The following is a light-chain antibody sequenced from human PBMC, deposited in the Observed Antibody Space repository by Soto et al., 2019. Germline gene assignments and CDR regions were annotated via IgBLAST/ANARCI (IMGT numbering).Light chain of an antibody. CDR2: GAS. J-gene: IGKJ1*01. CDR3: LQDYPTWT. Sequence: IVMTQSPATLSVSPGESATLSCRASQAISDNLAWYQQRPGQAPRLLIYGASTRATGIQARFSGSGSGTEFTLTIRSLQPEDFATYYCLQDYPTWTCGQGTKVDIK. CDR1: QAISDN. V-gene: IGKV3-15*01.